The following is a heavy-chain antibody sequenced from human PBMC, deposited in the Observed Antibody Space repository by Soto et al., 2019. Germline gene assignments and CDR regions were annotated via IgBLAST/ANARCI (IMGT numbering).Heavy chain of an antibody. CDR1: GFPLRGYA. Sequence: EVQLAESGGGLAQPGGSLRPPCAASGFPLRGYARDWVRQAPGKGLEYVSGISSNGVGTYYANSVQGRFTISRDNSKNTVYLQMGSLRPEDMAVYYCARRARPDFYYMDVWGKGTTVTVSS. V-gene: IGHV3-64*01. CDR3: ARRARPDFYYMDV. D-gene: IGHD6-6*01. CDR2: ISSNGVGT. J-gene: IGHJ6*03.